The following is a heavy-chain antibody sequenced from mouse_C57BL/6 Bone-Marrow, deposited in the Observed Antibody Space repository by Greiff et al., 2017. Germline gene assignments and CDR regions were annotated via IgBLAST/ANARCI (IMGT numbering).Heavy chain of an antibody. Sequence: EVKLVESEGGLVQPGSSMKLSCTASGFTFSDYYMAWVRQVPEKGLEWVANINYDGSSTYYLDSLKSRFIISRDNAKNILYLQMSSLKSEDTATYYCARDGNYVGAMDYWGQGTSVTVSS. D-gene: IGHD2-1*01. CDR2: INYDGSST. CDR3: ARDGNYVGAMDY. V-gene: IGHV5-16*01. J-gene: IGHJ4*01. CDR1: GFTFSDYY.